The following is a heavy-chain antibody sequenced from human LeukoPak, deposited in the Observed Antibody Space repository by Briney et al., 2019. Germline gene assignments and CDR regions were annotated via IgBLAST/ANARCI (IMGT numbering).Heavy chain of an antibody. CDR1: GFTFSSYG. CDR3: AKQPRYFDWTPYYYYYYYMDV. V-gene: IGHV3-30*02. Sequence: GGSLRLSCAASGFTFSSYGMHWVRQAPGKGLEWVAFIRYDGSNKYYADSVKGRFTISRDNSKNTLYLQMNSLRAEDTAVYYCAKQPRYFDWTPYYYYYYYMDVWGKGTTVTISS. CDR2: IRYDGSNK. J-gene: IGHJ6*03. D-gene: IGHD3-9*01.